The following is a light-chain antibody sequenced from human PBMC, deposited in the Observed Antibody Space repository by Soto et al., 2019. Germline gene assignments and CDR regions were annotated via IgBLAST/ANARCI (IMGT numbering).Light chain of an antibody. Sequence: DIQMTQSPSALSASVGDRVTITCRASQSVGSLLAWYHQKPGEAPKLLIYEASALHSGVPSRFSGSGSGTAFTLTISGLQTDDFGTYYCQQFSTVFLTFGGGTKVEIK. J-gene: IGKJ4*01. V-gene: IGKV1-5*03. CDR3: QQFSTVFLT. CDR1: QSVGSL. CDR2: EAS.